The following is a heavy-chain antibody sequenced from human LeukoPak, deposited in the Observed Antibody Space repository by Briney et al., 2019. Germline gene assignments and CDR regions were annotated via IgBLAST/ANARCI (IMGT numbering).Heavy chain of an antibody. D-gene: IGHD2-2*01. Sequence: GGSLRLSCAASGFTFSDYYMSWIRQAPGKGLEWVSYISSSGTTIYYADFVRGRFTFSRDNAKNSLYLQMNSLRAEDTAVYYCARDACSSTRCYEDAFDIWGQGTMATVSS. CDR3: ARDACSSTRCYEDAFDI. J-gene: IGHJ3*02. CDR1: GFTFSDYY. V-gene: IGHV3-11*01. CDR2: ISSSGTTI.